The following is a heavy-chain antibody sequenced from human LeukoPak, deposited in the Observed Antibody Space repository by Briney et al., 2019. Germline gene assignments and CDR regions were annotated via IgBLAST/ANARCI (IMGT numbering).Heavy chain of an antibody. D-gene: IGHD3-10*01. V-gene: IGHV4-39*01. CDR3: ASARSGSYYRSYFDY. J-gene: IGHJ4*02. Sequence: TETLSLTCTVSGVSISSSSYFWGWIRQPPGKGLEWIGSIYYSGGTYYNPSLKSRVTISVDTSKNQFSLKLSSVTAADTAVYYCASARSGSYYRSYFDYWGQGTLVTVSS. CDR1: GVSISSSSYF. CDR2: IYYSGGT.